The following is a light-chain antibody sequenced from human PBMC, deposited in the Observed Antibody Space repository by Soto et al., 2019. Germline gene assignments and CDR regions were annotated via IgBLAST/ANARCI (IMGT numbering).Light chain of an antibody. Sequence: QSVLTQAASVSGSPGQSIAISCTDTSSDVGGYDYVSWYQQHPDKAPKLMIYEVTKRPSGVSNRFSGSKSGNTASLTISGLQPEDEADYYCSSHTSGRTRVFGSGTKVTVL. J-gene: IGLJ1*01. CDR2: EVT. CDR1: SSDVGGYDY. CDR3: SSHTSGRTRV. V-gene: IGLV2-14*01.